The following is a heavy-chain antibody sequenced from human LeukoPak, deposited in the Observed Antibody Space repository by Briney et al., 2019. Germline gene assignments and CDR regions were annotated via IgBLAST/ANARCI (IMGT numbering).Heavy chain of an antibody. CDR2: ISNNGGYT. V-gene: IGHV3-23*01. J-gene: IGHJ4*02. CDR3: VKQLGYCSDGSCYFPY. CDR1: GFTFSSSA. D-gene: IGHD2-15*01. Sequence: GGSLRLSCAASGFTFSSSAMSWVRQAPGKGLEWVSAISNNGGYTYYADSVQGRFTISRDNSKSTLCLQMNSLRAEDTAVYYCVKQLGYCSDGSCYFPYWGQGTLVTVSS.